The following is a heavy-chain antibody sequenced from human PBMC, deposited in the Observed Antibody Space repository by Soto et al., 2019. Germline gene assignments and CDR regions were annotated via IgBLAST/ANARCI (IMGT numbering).Heavy chain of an antibody. CDR1: GFTFSDYY. V-gene: IGHV3-11*01. Sequence: GGSLRLSCAASGFTFSDYYMNWIRQAPGKGLEWLSHISRSGTTIYYADSVRGRFSISRDNAKNSLYLQMNSLRAEDTAVYYCARRPSGWSFFDYWGQGTLVTVSS. CDR3: ARRPSGWSFFDY. J-gene: IGHJ4*02. CDR2: ISRSGTTI. D-gene: IGHD6-19*01.